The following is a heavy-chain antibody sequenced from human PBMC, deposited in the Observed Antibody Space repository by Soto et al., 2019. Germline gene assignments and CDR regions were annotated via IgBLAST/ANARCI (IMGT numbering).Heavy chain of an antibody. CDR1: AGSFSCYY. J-gene: IGHJ4*02. V-gene: IGHV4-34*01. CDR2: INHSGST. CDR3: ARGGFYYGSGSYHY. Sequence: KPSETMSLTCAVYAGSFSCYYWRWIRQHPGKGLEWIGEINHSGSTNYNPSLKSRVTISVDTSKNQFSLKLSSVTAADTAVYYCARGGFYYGSGSYHYWGQGTLVTVSS. D-gene: IGHD3-10*01.